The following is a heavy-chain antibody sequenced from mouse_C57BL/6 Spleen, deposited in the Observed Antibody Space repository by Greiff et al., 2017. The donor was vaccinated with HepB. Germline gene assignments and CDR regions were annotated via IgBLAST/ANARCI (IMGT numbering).Heavy chain of an antibody. J-gene: IGHJ4*01. D-gene: IGHD1-1*01. Sequence: EVQLQQSGGGLVQPGGSMKLSCVASGFTFSNYWMNWVRQSPEKGLEWVAQIRLKSDNYATHYAESVKGRFTISRDDSKSSVYLQMNNLRAEDTGIYYCTGGYGSSPLRYWGQGTSVTVSS. CDR3: TGGYGSSPLRY. CDR1: GFTFSNYW. V-gene: IGHV6-3*01. CDR2: IRLKSDNYAT.